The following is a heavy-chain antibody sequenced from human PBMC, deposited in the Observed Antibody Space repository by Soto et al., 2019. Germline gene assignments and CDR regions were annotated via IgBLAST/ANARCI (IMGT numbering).Heavy chain of an antibody. CDR1: GFTFSSYA. CDR3: AKDSMASGYDDYFDF. D-gene: IGHD5-12*01. CDR2: ISGSGGTT. V-gene: IGHV3-23*01. Sequence: GGSLRLSCAASGFTFSSYAMSWVRQAPGKGLEWVSAISGSGGTTYYADSVKGRFTISRDNSKNTLYLQMTSLRPEDTAVYYCAKDSMASGYDDYFDFWGQGTPVTVSS. J-gene: IGHJ4*02.